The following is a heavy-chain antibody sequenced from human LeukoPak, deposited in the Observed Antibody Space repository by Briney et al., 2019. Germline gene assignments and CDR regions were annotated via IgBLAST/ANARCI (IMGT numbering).Heavy chain of an antibody. CDR1: GGSISSYY. D-gene: IGHD1-26*01. V-gene: IGHV4-59*01. Sequence: SETLSLTCTVSGGSISSYYWSWIRQPPGKGLEWIGYIYYSGSTNYNPSLKSRVTISVDTSKNQFSLKLSSVTAADTAVYYCARSRAFNSGAFDPWGQGSLVTVSS. J-gene: IGHJ5*02. CDR2: IYYSGST. CDR3: ARSRAFNSGAFDP.